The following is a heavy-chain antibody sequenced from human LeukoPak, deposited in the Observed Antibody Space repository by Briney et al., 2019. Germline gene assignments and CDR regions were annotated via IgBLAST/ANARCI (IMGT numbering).Heavy chain of an antibody. Sequence: SETLSFTCTVSGGSISSSRYYWGWIRQPPGKGLEWIGSVYYSGTTHYNPSLKSRVTISGDTSKNQFSLKLSSVIAADTAVYFCARHGGYGYGPGGIDYWGRGTLVTVSS. J-gene: IGHJ4*02. CDR3: ARHGGYGYGPGGIDY. CDR2: VYYSGTT. CDR1: GGSISSSRYY. V-gene: IGHV4-39*01. D-gene: IGHD5-18*01.